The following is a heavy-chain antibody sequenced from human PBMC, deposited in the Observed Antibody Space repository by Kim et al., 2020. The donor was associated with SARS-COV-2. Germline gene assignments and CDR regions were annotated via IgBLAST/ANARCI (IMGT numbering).Heavy chain of an antibody. CDR1: GFTFSTYG. J-gene: IGHJ6*02. V-gene: IGHV3-30*18. CDR3: AKDRTIQLWGAGAYGMDV. D-gene: IGHD5-18*01. CDR2: ISYDGSNK. Sequence: GGSLRLSCAASGFTFSTYGMHWVRQAPGKGLEWVAVISYDGSNKYYADSVKGRFTISRDNSKNTLYLQMNSLRAEDTAVYYCAKDRTIQLWGAGAYGMDVWGQGTTVTVSS.